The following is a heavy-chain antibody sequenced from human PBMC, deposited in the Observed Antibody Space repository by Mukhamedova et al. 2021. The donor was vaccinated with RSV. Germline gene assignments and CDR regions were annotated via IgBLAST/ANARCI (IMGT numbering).Heavy chain of an antibody. D-gene: IGHD6-25*01. J-gene: IGHJ3*01. CDR3: AKDRPNSGWPNEAFDV. V-gene: IGHV3-53*05. CDR2: IYSGGHT. Sequence: GKGLEWVSVIYSGGHTYYADSVEGRFTISRDNSKNTLYLQMNSLRTEDTAVYYCAKDRPNSGWPNEAFDVWGQGTMVIVSS.